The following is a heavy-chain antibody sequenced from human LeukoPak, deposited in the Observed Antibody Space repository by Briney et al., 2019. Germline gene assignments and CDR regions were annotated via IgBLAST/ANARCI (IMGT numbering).Heavy chain of an antibody. CDR3: AREQFARSKVYYYYYYMDV. CDR2: IKQDGSEK. J-gene: IGHJ6*03. CDR1: GFTFSSYW. V-gene: IGHV3-7*01. Sequence: GGSLRLSCAASGFTFSSYWMSWVRQAPGKELEWVANIKQDGSEKYYVDSVKGRFTISRDNAKNSLYLQMNSLRAEDTAVYYCAREQFARSKVYYYYYYMDVWGKGTTVTVS. D-gene: IGHD3-10*01.